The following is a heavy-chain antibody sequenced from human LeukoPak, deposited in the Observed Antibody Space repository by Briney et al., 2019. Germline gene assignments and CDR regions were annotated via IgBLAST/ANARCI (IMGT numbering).Heavy chain of an antibody. Sequence: GGSLRLSCAASGFTFSSYSMNWVRQAPGKGLEWVSSISSSSSYIYYADSVKGRFTISRDNAKNSPYLQTNSLRAEDTAVYYCARRGYDSSGYSYWGQGTLVTVSS. J-gene: IGHJ4*02. V-gene: IGHV3-21*01. D-gene: IGHD3-22*01. CDR1: GFTFSSYS. CDR3: ARRGYDSSGYSY. CDR2: ISSSSSYI.